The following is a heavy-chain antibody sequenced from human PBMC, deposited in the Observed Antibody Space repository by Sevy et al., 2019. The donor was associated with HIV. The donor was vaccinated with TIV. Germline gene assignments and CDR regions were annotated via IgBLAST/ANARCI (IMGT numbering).Heavy chain of an antibody. CDR3: ARGGRGFGELFGYYYYYMDV. V-gene: IGHV4-59*01. CDR2: IYYSGST. D-gene: IGHD3-10*01. CDR1: GGSISSYY. J-gene: IGHJ6*03. Sequence: SETLSLTCTVSGGSISSYYWSWIRQPPGKGLEWIGYIYYSGSTNYNPSLKSRVTISVDTSKNQFSLKLSSVTAADTAVYYCARGGRGFGELFGYYYYYMDVWGKWTTVTVSS.